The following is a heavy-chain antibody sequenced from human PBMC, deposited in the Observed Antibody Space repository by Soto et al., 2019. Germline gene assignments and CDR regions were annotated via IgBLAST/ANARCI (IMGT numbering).Heavy chain of an antibody. V-gene: IGHV3-49*04. J-gene: IGHJ6*02. CDR1: GFTFGDYA. CDR2: IRSKAYGGTT. Sequence: GGSLRLSCTASGFTFGDYAMSWVRQAPGKGLEWVGFIRSKAYGGTTEYAASVKGRFTISRDDSKSIAYLQMNSLKTEDTAVYYCTRIPNTDYNYYYYYGMDVWGQGTTVTVSS. CDR3: TRIPNTDYNYYYYYGMDV. D-gene: IGHD3-16*01.